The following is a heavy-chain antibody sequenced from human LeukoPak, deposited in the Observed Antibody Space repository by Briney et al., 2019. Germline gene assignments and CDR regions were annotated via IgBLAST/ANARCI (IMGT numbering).Heavy chain of an antibody. V-gene: IGHV3-33*06. CDR3: AKRGSDYYFDY. Sequence: GGSLRLSCAASGFTFSSYGMHWVRQAPGKGLEWVAVIWYDGSNKYYADSVKGRFTISRDNSKNTLYLQMNSLRAEDTAVYYCAKRGSDYYFDYWGQGTLVTVSS. CDR2: IWYDGSNK. CDR1: GFTFSSYG. J-gene: IGHJ4*02. D-gene: IGHD3-22*01.